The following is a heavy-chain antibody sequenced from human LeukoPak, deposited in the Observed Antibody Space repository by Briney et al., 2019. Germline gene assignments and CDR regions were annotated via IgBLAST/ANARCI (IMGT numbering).Heavy chain of an antibody. CDR3: ATDLIVGPTTDLDY. D-gene: IGHD1-26*01. Sequence: ASVKVSCKVSGYTLTELSIHWVRQAPGKGLEWMGGFDPKDGGTIYAQNFQGRVTLTEDTSTDTAYMELSSLRSEDTAVYYCATDLIVGPTTDLDYWGRGTLVTVSS. J-gene: IGHJ4*02. CDR2: FDPKDGGT. CDR1: GYTLTELS. V-gene: IGHV1-24*01.